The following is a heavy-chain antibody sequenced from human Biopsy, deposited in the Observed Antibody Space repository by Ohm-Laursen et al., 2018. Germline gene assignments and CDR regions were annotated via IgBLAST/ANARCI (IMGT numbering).Heavy chain of an antibody. CDR3: ARDTGTMVRGVLYQ. D-gene: IGHD3-10*01. Sequence: SLRLSCSATGFNLGDYAMHWVRHVPGKGLEWISGIKWNSGKIDYADSVKGRFTISRDNAKNSLYLHMNSLRTEDSAFYYCARDTGTMVRGVLYQWGQGTQVTVSS. V-gene: IGHV3-9*01. CDR2: IKWNSGKI. CDR1: GFNLGDYA. J-gene: IGHJ4*02.